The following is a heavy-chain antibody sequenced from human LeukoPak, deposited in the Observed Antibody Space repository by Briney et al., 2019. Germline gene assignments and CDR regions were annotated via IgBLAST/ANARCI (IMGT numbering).Heavy chain of an antibody. Sequence: GASVKVSCKGSGVAVSRLAISWVRQAPGQGLEWMGGIIPIFTTANYAQKFQGRVTITADESTSTAYMELSSLRSEDTAVYYCARGPQVGAFDLWGQGTMVTVSS. V-gene: IGHV1-69*13. CDR2: IIPIFTTA. J-gene: IGHJ3*01. CDR3: ARGPQVGAFDL. D-gene: IGHD1-26*01. CDR1: GVAVSRLA.